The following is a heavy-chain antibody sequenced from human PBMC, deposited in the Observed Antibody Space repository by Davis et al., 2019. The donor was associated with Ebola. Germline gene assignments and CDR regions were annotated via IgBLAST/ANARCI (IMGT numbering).Heavy chain of an antibody. D-gene: IGHD1-26*01. CDR3: AREAGATKKIYDS. V-gene: IGHV1-69*10. CDR2: IIPILGIA. J-gene: IGHJ5*01. Sequence: SVKVTCKASGGTFSSYAISWVRQAPGQGLEWMGGIIPILGIANYAQKFQGRVTITADESTRTAYMELSSLRSEDTAVYYCAREAGATKKIYDSWGQGTLVTVSS. CDR1: GGTFSSYA.